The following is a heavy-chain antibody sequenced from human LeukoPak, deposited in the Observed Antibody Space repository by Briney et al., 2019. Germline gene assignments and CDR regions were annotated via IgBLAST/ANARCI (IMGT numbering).Heavy chain of an antibody. D-gene: IGHD3-10*01. CDR3: TRDGGDYGASGSYPDY. CDR2: ISAYNGNT. J-gene: IGHJ4*02. Sequence: ASVKVSCKASGYTFTSYGISWVRQAPGQGLEWMGWISAYNGNTNYAQKLQGRVTMTTDTSTSTAYMELRSLRSDDTAVYYCTRDGGDYGASGSYPDYWGQGTLVTVSS. V-gene: IGHV1-18*01. CDR1: GYTFTSYG.